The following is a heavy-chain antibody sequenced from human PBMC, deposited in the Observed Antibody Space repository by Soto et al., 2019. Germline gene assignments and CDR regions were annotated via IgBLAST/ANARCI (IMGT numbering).Heavy chain of an antibody. D-gene: IGHD1-7*01. CDR1: GGTVSSGGYY. V-gene: IGHV4-61*08. J-gene: IGHJ4*02. CDR3: AMAGNYRYFDA. Sequence: QVQLQESGPGLVTPSETLSLTCTVSGGTVSSGGYYWSWIRQPPGKGLEWIGYISSRGSANYNPSLKSRITISVDTSKNQFSLKLTSVTAAATAVYYCAMAGNYRYFDAWGQGTLVTVSS. CDR2: ISSRGSA.